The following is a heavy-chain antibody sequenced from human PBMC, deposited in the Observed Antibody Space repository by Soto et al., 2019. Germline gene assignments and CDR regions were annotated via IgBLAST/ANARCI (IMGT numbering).Heavy chain of an antibody. Sequence: QVQLVESGGGVVQPGRSLRLSCAASGFPFSSYGMHWVRQAPGKGLEWVAVIWYDGSNKYYADSVKGRFTISRXXSKXXXXXXXNSLRADDRAVYYCARDHAAAGTQIDDRGQGTLVTVSS. CDR3: ARDHAAAGTQIDD. CDR2: IWYDGSNK. D-gene: IGHD6-13*01. J-gene: IGHJ4*02. V-gene: IGHV3-33*01. CDR1: GFPFSSYG.